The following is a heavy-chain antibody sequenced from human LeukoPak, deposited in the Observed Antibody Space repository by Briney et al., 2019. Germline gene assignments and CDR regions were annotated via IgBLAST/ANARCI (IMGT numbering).Heavy chain of an antibody. J-gene: IGHJ5*02. Sequence: GASVKVSCKASGYTFTGDYMHWVRQAPRQGLEWMVWITPNSGGTNYAQKFQGRVSMTRDTSISTAYMELSRLRSDDTAVYYCARARGRYNWFDPWGQGTLVTVSS. D-gene: IGHD3-10*01. CDR2: ITPNSGGT. CDR1: GYTFTGDY. V-gene: IGHV1-2*02. CDR3: ARARGRYNWFDP.